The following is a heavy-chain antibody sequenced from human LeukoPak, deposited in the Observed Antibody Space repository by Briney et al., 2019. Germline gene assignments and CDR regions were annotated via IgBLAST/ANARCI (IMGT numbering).Heavy chain of an antibody. V-gene: IGHV3-53*01. CDR1: GFTVSSNY. CDR2: IYFGGTT. Sequence: GGSLRLSCAASGFTVSSNYMTWVRQAPGQGLEWVSVIYFGGTTYYADSVKGRFTISRDNSKNTVYLQMNSLRVEDTAVYYCARSGLRRSFDYWGQGTLVTVSS. J-gene: IGHJ4*02. CDR3: ARSGLRRSFDY. D-gene: IGHD4-17*01.